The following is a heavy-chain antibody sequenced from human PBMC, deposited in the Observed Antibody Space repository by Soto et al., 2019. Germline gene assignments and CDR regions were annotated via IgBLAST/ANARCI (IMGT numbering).Heavy chain of an antibody. J-gene: IGHJ6*02. CDR1: GGTFSSYA. D-gene: IGHD6-13*01. CDR2: INPIGGRT. Sequence: ASVKVSCKASGGTFSSYAISWVRQAPGQGLEWMGIINPIGGRTSYAQKFQGRVTMTRDKSTSTVYMELSSLRSEDTAVYYCAREIEAAAGPYYYYGMDVWGQGTTVTVSS. V-gene: IGHV1-46*01. CDR3: AREIEAAAGPYYYYGMDV.